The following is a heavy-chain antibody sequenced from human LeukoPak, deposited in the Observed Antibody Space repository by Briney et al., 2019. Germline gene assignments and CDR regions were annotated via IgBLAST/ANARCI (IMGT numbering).Heavy chain of an antibody. CDR2: IRYDGSNK. Sequence: GGSLRLSCAASGFTFSSYGMHWVRQAPDKGLEWVAFIRYDGSNKYYADSVKGRFTISRDNSKNTLYLQMNSLRAEDTAVYYCAKLLNDYGDYYFDYWGQGTLVTVSS. D-gene: IGHD4-17*01. CDR1: GFTFSSYG. V-gene: IGHV3-30*02. CDR3: AKLLNDYGDYYFDY. J-gene: IGHJ4*02.